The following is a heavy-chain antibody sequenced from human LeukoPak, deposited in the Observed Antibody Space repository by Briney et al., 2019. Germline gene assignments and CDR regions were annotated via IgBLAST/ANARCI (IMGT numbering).Heavy chain of an antibody. CDR2: IYYSGST. Sequence: PSETLSLTCAVYGGSFSGYYWSWIRQPPGKGLEWIGYIYYSGSTNYNPSLKSRVTISVDTSKNQFSLKLSSVTAADTAVYYCASTDYGDYILGYWGQGTLVTVSS. D-gene: IGHD4-17*01. CDR3: ASTDYGDYILGY. V-gene: IGHV4-59*01. CDR1: GGSFSGYY. J-gene: IGHJ4*02.